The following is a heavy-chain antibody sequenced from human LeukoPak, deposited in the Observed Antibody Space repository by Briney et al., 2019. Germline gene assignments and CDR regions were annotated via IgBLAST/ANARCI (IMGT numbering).Heavy chain of an antibody. CDR2: ITINGVTT. CDR1: GFTFSSYA. CDR3: ASVDRNTYFFDH. D-gene: IGHD4-23*01. V-gene: IGHV3-64*04. J-gene: IGHJ4*02. Sequence: HSGGSLRLSCSASGFTFSSYAMHWVRQAPGKGLEYVSGITINGVTTYYADSVKGRFTISRDSSKNTLYLQMNSLRAEDTAVYYCASVDRNTYFFDHWGQGTLVTVSS.